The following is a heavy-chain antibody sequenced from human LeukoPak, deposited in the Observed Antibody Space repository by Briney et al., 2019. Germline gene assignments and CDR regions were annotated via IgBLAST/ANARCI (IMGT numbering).Heavy chain of an antibody. CDR3: AKDLKWLRFRYFDY. CDR2: ISGSGGST. Sequence: GGSLRLSCAASGFTFSSYGMSWVRQAPGKGLEWVSAISGSGGSTYYADSVKGRFTISRDNSKNTLYLKMNSLRAEDTAVYYCAKDLKWLRFRYFDYWGQGTLSPSPQ. V-gene: IGHV3-23*01. D-gene: IGHD5-12*01. J-gene: IGHJ4*02. CDR1: GFTFSSYG.